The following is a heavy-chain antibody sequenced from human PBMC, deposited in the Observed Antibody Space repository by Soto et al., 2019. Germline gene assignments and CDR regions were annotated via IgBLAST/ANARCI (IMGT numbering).Heavy chain of an antibody. CDR2: ISGSGGST. Sequence: RLSCAASGFIFSSYAMSWVRQAPGKGLEWVSAISGSGGSTYYADSVKGRFTISRDNSKNTLYLQMNSLRAEDTAVYYCAKDLSSSWYRYFDYWGQGALVTVSS. CDR1: GFIFSSYA. J-gene: IGHJ4*02. V-gene: IGHV3-23*01. D-gene: IGHD6-13*01. CDR3: AKDLSSSWYRYFDY.